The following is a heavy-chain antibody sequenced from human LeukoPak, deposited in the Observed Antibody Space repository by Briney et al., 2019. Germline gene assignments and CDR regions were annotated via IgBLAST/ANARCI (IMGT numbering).Heavy chain of an antibody. D-gene: IGHD3-10*01. J-gene: IGHJ5*02. CDR3: ARGDGSGSYYPDPIRFDP. V-gene: IGHV3-48*03. CDR1: GFTFSSYE. Sequence: GGSLRLSCAASGFTFSSYEMNGVRQAPGKGLEWVSYISSSGSTIYYADSVKGRFTISRDNAKNSLYLQMNSLRAEDTAVYYCARGDGSGSYYPDPIRFDPWGQGTLVTVSS. CDR2: ISSSGSTI.